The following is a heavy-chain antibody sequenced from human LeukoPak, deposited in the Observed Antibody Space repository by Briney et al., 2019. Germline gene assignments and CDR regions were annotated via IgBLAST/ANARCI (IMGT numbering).Heavy chain of an antibody. CDR3: AKDFGHGWSPDAFDI. J-gene: IGHJ3*02. D-gene: IGHD1-26*01. V-gene: IGHV1-69*13. CDR2: IIPIFGTA. Sequence: SVKVSCKASGGTFSSYAISWVRQAPGQGLEWMGGIIPIFGTANYAQKFQGRVTITADESTSTAYMELSSLRAEDTAVYYCAKDFGHGWSPDAFDIWGQGTMVTVSS. CDR1: GGTFSSYA.